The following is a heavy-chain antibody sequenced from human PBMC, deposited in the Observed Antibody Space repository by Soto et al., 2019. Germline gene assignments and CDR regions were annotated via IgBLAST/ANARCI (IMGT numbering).Heavy chain of an antibody. CDR2: IDWDDDK. CDR3: ALIFLMIRRPTRSSLYP. CDR1: GFSRSIIVVS. D-gene: IGHD3-22*01. J-gene: IGHJ5*02. V-gene: IGHV2-70*11. Sequence: KPTQSPALPRPCSGFSRSIIVVSVRWIRQPPGKALEWLARIDWDDDKYYSTSLQTRLTISKDTSKNQVVLTMTSMDPVETATYYCALIFLMIRRPTRSSLYP.